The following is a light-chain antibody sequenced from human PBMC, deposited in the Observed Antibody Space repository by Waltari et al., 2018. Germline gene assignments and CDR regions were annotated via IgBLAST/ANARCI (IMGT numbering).Light chain of an antibody. CDR3: SSYTSSSTRV. CDR2: DVS. Sequence: QSALTQPASVSGSPGQSITISCTGTSRAVGGYNYVSWYQQHPGKAPKLMIYDVSKRPAGVSNRFSGAKAGNTASLTISGLQAEDEADYYCSSYTSSSTRVFGTGTKVTVL. CDR1: SRAVGGYNY. V-gene: IGLV2-14*01. J-gene: IGLJ1*01.